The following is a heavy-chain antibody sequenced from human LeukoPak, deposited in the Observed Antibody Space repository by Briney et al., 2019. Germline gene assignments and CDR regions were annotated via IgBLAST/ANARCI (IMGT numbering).Heavy chain of an antibody. CDR3: ARGVKGSGYEYYFDY. D-gene: IGHD5-12*01. CDR2: IIPIFGTA. CDR1: GGTFSSYA. V-gene: IGHV1-69*13. Sequence: ASVKVSCKASGGTFSSYAISWVRQAPGQGLEWMGGIIPIFGTANYAQKFRGRVTITADESTSTAYMELSSLRSEDTAVYYCARGVKGSGYEYYFDYWGQGTLVTVSS. J-gene: IGHJ4*02.